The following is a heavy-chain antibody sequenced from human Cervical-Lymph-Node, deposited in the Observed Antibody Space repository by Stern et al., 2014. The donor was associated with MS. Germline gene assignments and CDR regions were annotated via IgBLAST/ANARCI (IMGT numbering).Heavy chain of an antibody. CDR1: GGSISSGGYS. D-gene: IGHD4-17*01. CDR3: ARSSTVTPNAFDI. V-gene: IGHV4-30-2*01. Sequence: VQLVESGSGLVKPSQTLSLTCAVSGGSISSGGYSWRWIRQPPGKGLEWIGYIYHSGSTYYNPSLKTRVTISVDRSKTQFSLKLSSVTAADTAVYYCARSSTVTPNAFDIWGQGTMVTVSS. CDR2: IYHSGST. J-gene: IGHJ3*02.